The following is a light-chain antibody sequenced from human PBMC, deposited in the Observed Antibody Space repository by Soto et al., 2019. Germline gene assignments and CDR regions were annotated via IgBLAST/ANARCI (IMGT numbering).Light chain of an antibody. CDR3: QQYNNWPPWT. V-gene: IGKV3-15*01. CDR1: QSVDSF. Sequence: EIVLTQSPATLSLSPGERANLSCRASQSVDSFLAWYQQKPGQAPRLLIYGASTRATGIPARFSGSGSGTEFTLTISSLQSEDFAVYYCQQYNNWPPWTFGQGTKVDIK. CDR2: GAS. J-gene: IGKJ1*01.